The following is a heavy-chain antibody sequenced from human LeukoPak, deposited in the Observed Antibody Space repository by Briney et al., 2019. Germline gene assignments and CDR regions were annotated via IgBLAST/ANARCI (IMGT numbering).Heavy chain of an antibody. CDR3: ARDSQWRAFDI. CDR1: RFTFSSYD. V-gene: IGHV3-48*03. D-gene: IGHD6-19*01. CDR2: ISESGSTI. Sequence: PGGSLRLSCAASRFTFSSYDMNWVRQAPGKGLEWVSHISESGSTIYYADSVKGRFTISRDNTKNSLYLQMNSLRAEDTAIYYRARDSQWRAFDIWGQGTMVTVSS. J-gene: IGHJ3*02.